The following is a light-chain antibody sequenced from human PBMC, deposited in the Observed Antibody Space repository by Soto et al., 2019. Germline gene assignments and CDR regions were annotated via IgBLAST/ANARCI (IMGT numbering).Light chain of an antibody. J-gene: IGLJ1*01. CDR1: SRDVGRYNY. V-gene: IGLV2-11*01. CDR3: CSYAGTYIEV. CDR2: DVS. Sequence: HSALTQPRSVSGSPGQSVTVSCIGTSRDVGRYNYLSWYQHHPGKAPDLMIYDVSARPSGVPDRFSVSKSGNTASLTISGLQAEDEVEYYCCSYAGTYIEVFGTGTKVTVL.